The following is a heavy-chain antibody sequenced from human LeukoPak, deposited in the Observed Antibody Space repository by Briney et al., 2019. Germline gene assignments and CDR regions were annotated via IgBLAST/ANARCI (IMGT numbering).Heavy chain of an antibody. Sequence: GGSLRLSCAASGFTFSSYAMSWVRQAPGKGLEWVSAISGSGGSTYYADSVKGRFTISRDNSKNTLYLQMNSLRAEDTAVYYCAALKGYCTNGVCYPTGGFDYWGQGTLVTVSS. CDR3: AALKGYCTNGVCYPTGGFDY. D-gene: IGHD2-8*01. V-gene: IGHV3-23*01. CDR2: ISGSGGST. CDR1: GFTFSSYA. J-gene: IGHJ4*02.